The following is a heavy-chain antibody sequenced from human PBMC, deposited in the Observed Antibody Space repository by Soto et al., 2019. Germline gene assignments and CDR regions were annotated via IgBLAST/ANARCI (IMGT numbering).Heavy chain of an antibody. CDR2: IYYSGST. CDR1: GGSISRGGYY. D-gene: IGHD4-17*01. V-gene: IGHV4-31*03. J-gene: IGHJ5*02. Sequence: QVRLQESGPGLVKPSQTLSLTCTVSGGSISRGGYYWSWIRQHPGKGLEWIGYIYYSGSTYYNPSLKSRVTISGDTSKNQFSLKVYSVTAADTAVYYCARGAADFGDYHWFDPWGQGTLVTVSS. CDR3: ARGAADFGDYHWFDP.